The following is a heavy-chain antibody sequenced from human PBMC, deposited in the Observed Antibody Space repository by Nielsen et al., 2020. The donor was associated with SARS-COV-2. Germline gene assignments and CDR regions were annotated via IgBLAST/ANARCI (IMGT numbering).Heavy chain of an antibody. CDR1: GFTFSSYA. Sequence: GESLKISCAASGFTFSSYAMHWVRQAPGKGLEWVAVISYDGSNKYYADSVKGRFTISRDNSKSTLYLQMNSLRAEDTAVYYCAREALSSSGFNDYWGQGTLVTVSS. V-gene: IGHV3-30*04. D-gene: IGHD6-19*01. CDR3: AREALSSSGFNDY. CDR2: ISYDGSNK. J-gene: IGHJ4*02.